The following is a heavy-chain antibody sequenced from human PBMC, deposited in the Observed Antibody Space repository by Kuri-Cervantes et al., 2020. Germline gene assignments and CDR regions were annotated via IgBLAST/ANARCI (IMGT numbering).Heavy chain of an antibody. J-gene: IGHJ4*02. CDR1: GFSFSTYS. CDR2: ISGSGGST. Sequence: GESLKISCAASGFSFSTYSMCWVRQAPGKGLEWVSAISGSGGSTYYADSVKGRFTISRDNSKNTLYLQMNSLRAEDTAVYYCAKSSYGDYYYWGQGTLVTVSS. V-gene: IGHV3-23*01. CDR3: AKSSYGDYYY. D-gene: IGHD4-17*01.